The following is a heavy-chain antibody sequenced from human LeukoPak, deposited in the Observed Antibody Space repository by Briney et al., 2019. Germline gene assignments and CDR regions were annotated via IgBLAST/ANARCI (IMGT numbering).Heavy chain of an antibody. Sequence: ASVKVSCKASVYTFTSYDINWVRQATGQGLEWMGWMNPNSGNTGYARKFQGRVTMTRNTSISTAYMELSSLRSEDTAVYYCTVLGYCSGGSCYSVDYWGQGTLVTVSS. V-gene: IGHV1-8*01. D-gene: IGHD2-15*01. CDR1: VYTFTSYD. CDR3: TVLGYCSGGSCYSVDY. CDR2: MNPNSGNT. J-gene: IGHJ4*02.